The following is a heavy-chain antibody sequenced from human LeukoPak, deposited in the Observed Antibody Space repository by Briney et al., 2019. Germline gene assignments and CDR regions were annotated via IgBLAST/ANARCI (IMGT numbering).Heavy chain of an antibody. CDR3: ATGYQVSGSHDY. CDR1: GYTLTELS. V-gene: IGHV1-24*01. J-gene: IGHJ4*02. D-gene: IGHD1-26*01. CDR2: FDPEDGET. Sequence: ASVKVSCKVSGYTLTELSMHWVRQAPGKGFEWMGGFDPEDGETIYAQKFQGRVTMTEDTSTDTAYMELSSLRSEDTAVYYCATGYQVSGSHDYWGQGTLVTVSS.